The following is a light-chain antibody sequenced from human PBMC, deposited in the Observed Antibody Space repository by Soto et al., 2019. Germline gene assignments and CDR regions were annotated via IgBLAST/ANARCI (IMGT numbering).Light chain of an antibody. CDR3: QQYYPTPLT. V-gene: IGKV4-1*01. J-gene: IGKJ4*01. Sequence: DIVMTQSPDSLAVSLGERATINCKSSQTVLHSSNNKNYLAWYQHKPGQPPNLLIYWASTRKSGVPDRFSGSGSGTDFTLTIRSLQAEDVAVYYCQQYYPTPLTFGGGTKVEIK. CDR2: WAS. CDR1: QTVLHSSNNKNY.